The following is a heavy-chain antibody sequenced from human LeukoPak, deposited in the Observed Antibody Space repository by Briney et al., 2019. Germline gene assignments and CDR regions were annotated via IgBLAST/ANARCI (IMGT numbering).Heavy chain of an antibody. D-gene: IGHD3-22*01. CDR1: GFTVSSNS. J-gene: IGHJ1*01. CDR2: IYDGGST. V-gene: IGHV3-66*01. CDR3: ARALKYDSDSANEYYEYFPH. Sequence: GGSLRLSCAASGFTVSSNSISWVRQAPGKGLEWVSVIYDGGSTYHTDSVKGRFSISRDNSKNTVYLQMSSLRAEDTAVYYCARALKYDSDSANEYYEYFPHWGQGTLVTVSS.